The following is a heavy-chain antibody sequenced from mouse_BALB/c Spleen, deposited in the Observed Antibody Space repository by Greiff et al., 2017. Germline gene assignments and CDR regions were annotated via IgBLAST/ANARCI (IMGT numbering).Heavy chain of an antibody. Sequence: EVKVVESGGGLVQPGGSLKLSCAASGFTFSSYTMSWVRQTPEKRLEWVAYISNGGGSTYYPDTVKGRFTISRDNAKNTLYLQMSSLKSEDTAMYYCARGNYRYDEGGAMDYWGQGTSVTVSS. D-gene: IGHD2-14*01. CDR3: ARGNYRYDEGGAMDY. CDR1: GFTFSSYT. CDR2: ISNGGGST. J-gene: IGHJ4*01. V-gene: IGHV5-12-2*01.